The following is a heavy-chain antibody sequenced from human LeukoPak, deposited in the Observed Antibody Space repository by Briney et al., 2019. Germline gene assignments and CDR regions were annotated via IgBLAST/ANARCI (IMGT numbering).Heavy chain of an antibody. J-gene: IGHJ4*02. Sequence: KSSETLSLTCTVSGYSISSGYYWGWIRQPPGKGLEWIGSIYHSGSTYYNPSLKSRVTISVDTSKNQFSLKLSSVTAADTAVYYCARDRDYDFWSGYRKYYFDYWGQGTLVTVSS. CDR3: ARDRDYDFWSGYRKYYFDY. CDR2: IYHSGST. D-gene: IGHD3-3*01. CDR1: GYSISSGYY. V-gene: IGHV4-38-2*02.